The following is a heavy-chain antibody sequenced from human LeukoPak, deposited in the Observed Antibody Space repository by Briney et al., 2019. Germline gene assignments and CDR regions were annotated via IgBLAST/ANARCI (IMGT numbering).Heavy chain of an antibody. Sequence: APVRASCTATRYTFSPSVISWGSQAPGHRLKWMGWISGQNGNTVSAKKFQGRVTVTADTCTSTAYMEVRSLRSDDTAMYYCVTDKAWGSGFDYWGQGTLVTVSS. CDR1: RYTFSPSV. J-gene: IGHJ4*02. CDR2: ISGQNGNT. V-gene: IGHV1-18*04. CDR3: VTDKAWGSGFDY. D-gene: IGHD3-16*01.